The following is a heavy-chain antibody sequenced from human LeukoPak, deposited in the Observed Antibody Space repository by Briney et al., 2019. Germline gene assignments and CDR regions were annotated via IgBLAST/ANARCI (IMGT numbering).Heavy chain of an antibody. CDR2: IYYSGST. V-gene: IGHV4-59*01. Sequence: PSETLSLTCTVSGGSISSYYWSWIRQPPGKGLEWNGYIYYSGSTNYNPSLKSRVTISVDTSKNQFSLKLSSVTAAGTAVYYCARVKDWFDPWGQGTLVTVSS. J-gene: IGHJ5*02. CDR3: ARVKDWFDP. CDR1: GGSISSYY.